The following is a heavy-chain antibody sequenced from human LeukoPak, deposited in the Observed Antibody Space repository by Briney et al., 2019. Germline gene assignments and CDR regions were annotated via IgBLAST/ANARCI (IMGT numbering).Heavy chain of an antibody. CDR3: AKDYDPDYGGNSNNWFDP. V-gene: IGHV3-23*01. CDR1: GFTFSSYA. J-gene: IGHJ5*02. D-gene: IGHD4-23*01. Sequence: GGSLRLSCAASGFTFSSYAMSWVRQAPGKGLEWVSAISGSGGSTYYADSVKGRFTISRDNSKNTLYLQMNSLRAEDTAVYYCAKDYDPDYGGNSNNWFDPWGQGTLVTVSS. CDR2: ISGSGGST.